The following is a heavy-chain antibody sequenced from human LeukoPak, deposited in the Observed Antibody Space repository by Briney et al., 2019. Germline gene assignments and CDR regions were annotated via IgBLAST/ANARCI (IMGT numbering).Heavy chain of an antibody. CDR1: GFTFSTYS. CDR3: AKAGKKRAEPGDFDY. J-gene: IGHJ4*02. V-gene: IGHV3-48*02. Sequence: GGSLRLSCAASGFTFSTYSMNWVRQATGRGLEWVSYISSSSGTIYYAASVKGRFTVSRDNAKNSLYLQMNSLRDEDTAVYYCAKAGKKRAEPGDFDYWGQGTLVTVSS. CDR2: ISSSSGTI. D-gene: IGHD1-14*01.